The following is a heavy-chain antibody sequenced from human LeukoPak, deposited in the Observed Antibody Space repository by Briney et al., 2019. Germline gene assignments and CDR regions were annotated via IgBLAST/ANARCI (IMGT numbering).Heavy chain of an antibody. D-gene: IGHD3-16*01. CDR3: ARDYTDKYYYYYGMDV. V-gene: IGHV4-4*02. CDR1: GGSISSSNW. CDR2: IYHSGST. Sequence: SETLSLTCAVSGGSISSSNWWSWVRQPPGKGLEWIGEIYHSGSTNYNPSLKSRVTISVDKSKNQFSLKLSSVTAADTAVYYCARDYTDKYYYYYGMDVWGQGTTVTVSS. J-gene: IGHJ6*02.